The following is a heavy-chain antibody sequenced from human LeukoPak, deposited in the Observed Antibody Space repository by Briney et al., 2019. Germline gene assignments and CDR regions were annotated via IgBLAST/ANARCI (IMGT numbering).Heavy chain of an antibody. J-gene: IGHJ3*02. V-gene: IGHV1-69*05. CDR2: IIPIFGTA. CDR3: VYYDSSGLNAFDI. Sequence: SVKVSCKASGGTFSSYAISWVRQAPGQGLEWMGGIIPIFGTANYAQKLQGRVTMTTDTSTSTAYMELRSLRSDDTAVYYCVYYDSSGLNAFDIWGQGTMVTVSS. CDR1: GGTFSSYA. D-gene: IGHD3-22*01.